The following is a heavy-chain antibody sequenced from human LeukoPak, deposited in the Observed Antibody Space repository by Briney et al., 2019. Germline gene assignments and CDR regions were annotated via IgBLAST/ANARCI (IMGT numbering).Heavy chain of an antibody. CDR2: IHTSGDT. J-gene: IGHJ4*02. D-gene: IGHD4-17*01. V-gene: IGHV3-23*01. Sequence: GGSLRLSYAASGFTFRSYAMSWVRQAPGKGLEWVSAIHTSGDTCYADSVKGRFTISRDTSKNTLYLQINSLRVEDTAVYYCIVFGDSDHWGQGTLVTVSS. CDR3: IVFGDSDH. CDR1: GFTFRSYA.